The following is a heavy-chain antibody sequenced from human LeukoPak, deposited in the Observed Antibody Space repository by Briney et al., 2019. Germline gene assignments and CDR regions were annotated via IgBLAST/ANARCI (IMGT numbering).Heavy chain of an antibody. J-gene: IGHJ4*02. CDR2: ISSSGSTI. Sequence: GGSLRLSCAASGFTFSDYYMSWIRQAPGKGLEWASYISSSGSTIYYADSVKGRFTISRGNAKNSLYLQMNSLRAEDTAVYYCARGSGSSGYSELLLPPLFDYWGQGTLVTVSS. CDR3: ARGSGSSGYSELLLPPLFDY. D-gene: IGHD3-22*01. V-gene: IGHV3-11*01. CDR1: GFTFSDYY.